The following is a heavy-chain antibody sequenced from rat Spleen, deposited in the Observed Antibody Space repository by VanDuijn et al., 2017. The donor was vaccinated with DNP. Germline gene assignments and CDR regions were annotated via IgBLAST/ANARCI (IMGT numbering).Heavy chain of an antibody. CDR1: NYSITSTF. CDR2: ISYSGST. CDR3: ARWSDYFDY. V-gene: IGHV3-1*01. J-gene: IGHJ2*01. Sequence: EMQLQESGPGLLKPSQSLSLTCSVTNYSITSTFWAWIRKFPGNTMEWIGHISYSGSTSYNPSLKSRISITRDTSKNQFFLHLNSVTTEDTATYYCARWSDYFDYWGQGVMVTVSS.